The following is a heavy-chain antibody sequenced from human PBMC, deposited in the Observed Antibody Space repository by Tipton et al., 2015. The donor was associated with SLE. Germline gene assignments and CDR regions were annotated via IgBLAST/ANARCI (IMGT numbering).Heavy chain of an antibody. J-gene: IGHJ6*03. CDR3: VKSVVVVSPRDYYYYMDV. CDR1: GGSISSSSFY. D-gene: IGHD2-15*01. Sequence: TLSLTCTVSGGSISSSSFYWGWIRQPPGKGLEWIGSFYYGKSTFYNPSLKSRVTTSVDTSTNRLSLQLSSVTAADTGVYYCVKSVVVVSPRDYYYYMDVWGKGTTVTVSS. CDR2: FYYGKST. V-gene: IGHV4-39*07.